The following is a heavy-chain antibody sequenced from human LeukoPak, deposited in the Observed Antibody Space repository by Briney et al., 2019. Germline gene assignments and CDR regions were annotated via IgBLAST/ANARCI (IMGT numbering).Heavy chain of an antibody. Sequence: SETLSLTCAVYGGSFSGYYWSWIRQPPGKGLEWIGEINHSGSTYYSPSLKSRVTISVDTSKNQFSLMLSSVTAADTAVYYCARPSGGYSSYFDYWGQGTLVTVSS. CDR2: INHSGST. CDR1: GGSFSGYY. CDR3: ARPSGGYSSYFDY. J-gene: IGHJ4*02. D-gene: IGHD5-12*01. V-gene: IGHV4-34*01.